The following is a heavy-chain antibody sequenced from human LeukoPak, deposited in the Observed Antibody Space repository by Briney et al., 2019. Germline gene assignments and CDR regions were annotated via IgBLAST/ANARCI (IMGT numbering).Heavy chain of an antibody. D-gene: IGHD2-15*01. CDR2: ISSSSTYI. CDR1: GFTFSNYN. CDR3: ARDVRGGHFDY. V-gene: IGHV3-21*01. Sequence: GGSLRLSCAASGFTFSNYNMNWVRQAPGKGLEWVSSISSSSTYIYYADSVKGRFTISRDNAKNSLYLQMNSLRAEDTAVYYCARDVRGGHFDYWGQGTLVTVSS. J-gene: IGHJ4*02.